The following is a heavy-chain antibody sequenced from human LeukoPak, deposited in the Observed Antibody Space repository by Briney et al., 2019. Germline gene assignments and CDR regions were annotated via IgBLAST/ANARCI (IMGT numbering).Heavy chain of an antibody. CDR1: GFTFSSYG. CDR2: INQDGSEK. J-gene: IGHJ4*02. Sequence: PGGSLRLSCAASGFTFSSYGMHWVRQAPGKGLEWVANINQDGSEKYYVDSVRGRFTISRDNAKNSLYLQMNSLRGEDTAVYYCARNAPFGYWGQGTLVTVSS. CDR3: ARNAPFGY. V-gene: IGHV3-7*01.